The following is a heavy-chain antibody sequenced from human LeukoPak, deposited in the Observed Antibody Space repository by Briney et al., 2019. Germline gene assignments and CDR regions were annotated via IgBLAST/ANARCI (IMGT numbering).Heavy chain of an antibody. CDR2: IYSSGST. J-gene: IGHJ3*02. D-gene: IGHD3-22*01. CDR3: ARSTYYFDSSGYPGIKAFDI. Sequence: GGSLRLSCASSGFTVSSSYMSCVRKAPGKGLEWVSVIYSSGSTFYADSVKGRFTISRDNSKNTLYLQMNSLRAEDTAVYYCARSTYYFDSSGYPGIKAFDIWGQGTVVTVSS. CDR1: GFTVSSSY. V-gene: IGHV3-53*01.